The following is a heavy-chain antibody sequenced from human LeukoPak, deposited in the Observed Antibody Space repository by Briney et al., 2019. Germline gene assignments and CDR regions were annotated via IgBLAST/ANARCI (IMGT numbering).Heavy chain of an antibody. CDR1: GGSISAYY. CDR3: ARDRGASGSYYSDY. V-gene: IGHV4-4*07. Sequence: SETLSLTCTVSGGSISAYYWSWLRQPAGKGLEWIGRIYTRGSTNYNPSLKSRVIMSVDTSKNQFSLKLNSVTAADTAVYYCARDRGASGSYYSDYWGQGTLVTVSS. CDR2: IYTRGST. D-gene: IGHD3-10*01. J-gene: IGHJ4*02.